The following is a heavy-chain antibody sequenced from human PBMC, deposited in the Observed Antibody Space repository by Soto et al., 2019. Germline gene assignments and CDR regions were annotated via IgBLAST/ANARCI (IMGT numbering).Heavy chain of an antibody. J-gene: IGHJ6*02. CDR2: ISAYNGNT. CDR3: ARDRGAYGMDV. CDR1: GYTFTSYG. Sequence: QVQLVQSGAEVKKPGASVKVSCKASGYTFTSYGISWVRQAPRQALEWMGWISAYNGNTNYARKLQGRVTMTTDTSTSTAYMELRSPRSDDTAVYYCARDRGAYGMDVWGQGTTVTVSS. V-gene: IGHV1-18*01.